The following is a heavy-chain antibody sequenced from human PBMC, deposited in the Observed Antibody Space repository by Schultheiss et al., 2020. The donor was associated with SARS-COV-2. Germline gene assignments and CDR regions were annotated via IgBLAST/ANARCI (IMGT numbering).Heavy chain of an antibody. CDR1: GFTFNSYA. CDR3: AKEIWKYFDY. Sequence: GGSLRLSCAASGFTFNSYAMSWVRQAPGKGLEWVSAISGSGGSTYYADSVKGRFTISRDNSKNTLYLQMNSLSADDTATYYCAKEIWKYFDYWGQGTLVTVSS. J-gene: IGHJ4*02. V-gene: IGHV3-23*01. D-gene: IGHD1-1*01. CDR2: ISGSGGST.